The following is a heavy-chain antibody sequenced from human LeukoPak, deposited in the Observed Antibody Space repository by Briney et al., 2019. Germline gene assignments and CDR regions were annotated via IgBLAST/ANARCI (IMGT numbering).Heavy chain of an antibody. J-gene: IGHJ5*02. CDR1: GGSITTHY. CDR3: ARNLGYNWFGP. D-gene: IGHD1-26*01. V-gene: IGHV4-4*07. Sequence: SEALSLTCTVSGGSITTHYWSWIRHPAGKGLEWIGRIHTSGSTNYNPSLEGRATMSLDTSKNQFSLNLSSVTAADTALYYCARNLGYNWFGPWGQGTLVTVSS. CDR2: IHTSGST.